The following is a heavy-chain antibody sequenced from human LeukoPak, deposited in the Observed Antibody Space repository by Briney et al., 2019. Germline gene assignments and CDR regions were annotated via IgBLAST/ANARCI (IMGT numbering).Heavy chain of an antibody. V-gene: IGHV1-46*01. CDR2: INPSGGST. Sequence: ASVKVSCKASGYTFTSYYMHWVRQAPGQGLEWMGIINPSGGSTSYAQKFQGRVTMTRDMSTSTVYMELSSLRSEDTAVYYCARDTDAGYSYGYLPFDYWGQGTLVTVSS. CDR1: GYTFTSYY. J-gene: IGHJ4*02. CDR3: ARDTDAGYSYGYLPFDY. D-gene: IGHD5-18*01.